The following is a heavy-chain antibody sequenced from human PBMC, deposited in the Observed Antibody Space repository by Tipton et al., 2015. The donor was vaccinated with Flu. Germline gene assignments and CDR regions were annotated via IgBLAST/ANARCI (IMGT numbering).Heavy chain of an antibody. J-gene: IGHJ4*02. CDR2: IYTSGST. CDR3: ARDNYDYVWGSYRYNYFDY. D-gene: IGHD3-16*02. Sequence: TLSLTCTVSGGSISSGSYYWSWIRQPAGKGLEWIGRIYTSGSTNYNPPLKSRVTISVDTSKNQFSLKLSSVTAADTAVYYCARDNYDYVWGSYRYNYFDYWGQGTLVTVSS. V-gene: IGHV4-61*02. CDR1: GGSISSGSYY.